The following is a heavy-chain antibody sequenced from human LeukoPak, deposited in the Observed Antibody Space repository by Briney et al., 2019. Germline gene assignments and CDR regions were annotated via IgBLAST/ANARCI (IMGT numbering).Heavy chain of an antibody. CDR2: ISGSGHDI. CDR3: ARGPPFYDILSRGAFDI. Sequence: PGGSLRLSCVVSGLSFSESYMTWVRQTPGVGLEALAYISGSGHDIYYADSVKGRFTISRDNAKNSLYLQMTSLRPEDTALYYCARGPPFYDILSRGAFDIWGQGTMVTVSS. V-gene: IGHV3-11*01. J-gene: IGHJ3*02. CDR1: GLSFSESY. D-gene: IGHD3-9*01.